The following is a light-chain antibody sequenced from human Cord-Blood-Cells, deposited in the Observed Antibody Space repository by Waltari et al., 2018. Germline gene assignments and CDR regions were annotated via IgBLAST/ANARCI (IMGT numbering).Light chain of an antibody. J-gene: IGKJ5*01. Sequence: DIQMTQSPSSLSASVGDRVTITCRASQSISSYLNWYQQKPGKAPKLLIYAASSLQSGVPSRFRGSGAETDFTLTISSLQPEDFATYYCQQSYSTPTFGQGTRLEIK. CDR1: QSISSY. CDR3: QQSYSTPT. V-gene: IGKV1-39*01. CDR2: AAS.